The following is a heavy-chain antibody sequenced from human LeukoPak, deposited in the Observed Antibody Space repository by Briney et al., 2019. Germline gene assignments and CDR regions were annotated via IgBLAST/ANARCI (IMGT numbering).Heavy chain of an antibody. CDR2: IYTSGST. CDR3: ARVAYGDNFDY. D-gene: IGHD4-17*01. V-gene: IGHV4-61*02. Sequence: SETLSLTCTVSGGSISSGSYYWSWIRQPAGKGLEWIGRIYTSGSTNYNPSLKSRVTISVDTSKNQFSLKLSSVTAADTAVYYCARVAYGDNFDYWGQGTLVTVSS. CDR1: GGSISSGSYY. J-gene: IGHJ4*02.